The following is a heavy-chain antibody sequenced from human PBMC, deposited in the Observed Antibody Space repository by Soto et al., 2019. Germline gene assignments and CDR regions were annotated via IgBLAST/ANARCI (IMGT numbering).Heavy chain of an antibody. CDR3: ARQDGRALYYFDY. CDR2: IYPGDSDT. V-gene: IGHV5-51*07. J-gene: IGHJ4*02. Sequence: GEAQNSCCTGSGYRFITYCIGWVKQLPGKGLEWMGIIYPGDSDTRYSPSFKGQVTISADKSISTAYLQWSSLKASDTAIYYCARQDGRALYYFDYWGQGTQVTAPQ. CDR1: GYRFITYC.